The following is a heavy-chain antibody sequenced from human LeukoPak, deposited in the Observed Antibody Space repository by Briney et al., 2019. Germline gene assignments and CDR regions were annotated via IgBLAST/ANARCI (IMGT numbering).Heavy chain of an antibody. J-gene: IGHJ6*03. CDR2: IYPGDSDT. D-gene: IGHD4-23*01. Sequence: PGESLKISCQTSGYTFSNYWIGWVRQMPGKGLEWMGIIYPGDSDTRYSPSFQGQVTISADKSISTAYLQWSSLKASDTAMYYCARLRGTVVTPLVWYYYYYMDVWGKGTTVTVSS. V-gene: IGHV5-51*01. CDR1: GYTFSNYW. CDR3: ARLRGTVVTPLVWYYYYYMDV.